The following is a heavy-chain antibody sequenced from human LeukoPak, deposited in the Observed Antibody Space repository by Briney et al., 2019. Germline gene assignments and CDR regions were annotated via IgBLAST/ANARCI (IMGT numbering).Heavy chain of an antibody. V-gene: IGHV3-21*01. J-gene: IGHJ4*02. CDR3: ARDVGSSSWYAAAFDY. CDR2: ISSSSSYI. CDR1: GFTFSSYS. D-gene: IGHD6-13*01. Sequence: GGSLRLSCAASGFTFSSYSMNWVRQAPGKGLEWVSSISSSSSYIYYADSVKGRFTISRDNAKNSLYLQMNSLRAEDTAVYYCARDVGSSSWYAAAFDYWGQGTLVTVSS.